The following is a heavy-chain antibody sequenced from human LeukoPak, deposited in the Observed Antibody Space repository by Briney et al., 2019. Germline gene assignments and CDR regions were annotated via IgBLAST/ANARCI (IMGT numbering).Heavy chain of an antibody. D-gene: IGHD6-6*01. CDR3: ARDTVFSNVYSSSSRFDY. V-gene: IGHV1-18*01. J-gene: IGHJ4*02. CDR1: GYTFTTYD. Sequence: ASVKVSCKASGYTFTTYDINWVRQATGQGLEWMGWISAYNGNTNYAQKLQGRVTMTTDTSTSTAYMELRSLRSDDTAVYYCARDTVFSNVYSSSSRFDYWGQGTLVTVSS. CDR2: ISAYNGNT.